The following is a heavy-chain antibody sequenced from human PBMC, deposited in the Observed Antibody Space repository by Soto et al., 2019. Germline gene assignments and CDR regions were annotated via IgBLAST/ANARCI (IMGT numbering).Heavy chain of an antibody. D-gene: IGHD1-26*01. CDR1: GCTFTTYY. CDR2: INPSGGST. V-gene: IGHV1-46*01. Sequence: ASVKVSFKAFGCTFTTYYIHWLRQAPGQGLEWMGIINPSGGSTSYAQKFQGRVTMTRDTSTSTVYMELSSLKSEDTAVYYCARGSSGSYVNYFDPWGQGTLVTVPS. J-gene: IGHJ5*02. CDR3: ARGSSGSYVNYFDP.